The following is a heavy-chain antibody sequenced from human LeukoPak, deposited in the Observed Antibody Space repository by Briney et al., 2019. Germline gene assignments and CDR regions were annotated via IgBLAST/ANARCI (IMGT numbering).Heavy chain of an antibody. Sequence: GGSLRLSCAASGFTFSSYSMNWVRQAPGKGLEWVSYISSSSSTIYYADSVKGRFTISRDNAKNSLYLQMNSLRAEDTAVYYCARKYSSSSFDYWGQGTLVTVSS. CDR1: GFTFSSYS. J-gene: IGHJ4*02. CDR3: ARKYSSSSFDY. D-gene: IGHD6-6*01. CDR2: ISSSSSTI. V-gene: IGHV3-48*04.